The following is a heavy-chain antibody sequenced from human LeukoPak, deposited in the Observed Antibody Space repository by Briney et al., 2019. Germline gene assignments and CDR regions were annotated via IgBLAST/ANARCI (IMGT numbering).Heavy chain of an antibody. J-gene: IGHJ4*02. CDR3: ARDKSFDY. V-gene: IGHV3-74*01. CDR2: INSDGSST. Sequence: TGGSLRLSCAASGLPFSSSWMPWVPKAPGKGLVWVSRINSDGSSTSYADSVKGRFTISRDNAKNTLYLQMNSLRAEDTAVYYCARDKSFDYWGQGTLVTVSS. CDR1: GLPFSSSW.